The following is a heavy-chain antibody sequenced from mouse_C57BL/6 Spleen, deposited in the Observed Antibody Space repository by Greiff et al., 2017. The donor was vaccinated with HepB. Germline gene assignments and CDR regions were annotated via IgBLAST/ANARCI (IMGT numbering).Heavy chain of an antibody. D-gene: IGHD2-4*01. CDR2: IDPENGDT. CDR1: GFNIKDDY. Sequence: VQLQRSGAELVRPGASVKLSCTASGFNIKDDYMHWVKQRPEQGLEWIGWIDPENGDTEYASKFQGKATITADTSSNTAYLQLSSLTSEDTAVYYCTTGYDYDGGDFDYWGQGTTLTVSS. CDR3: TTGYDYDGGDFDY. V-gene: IGHV14-4*01. J-gene: IGHJ2*01.